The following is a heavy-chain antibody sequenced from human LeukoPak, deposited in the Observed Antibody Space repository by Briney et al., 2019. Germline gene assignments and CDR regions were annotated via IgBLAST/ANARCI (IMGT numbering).Heavy chain of an antibody. CDR2: ISSTSTI. CDR3: ARDRGSYKDY. J-gene: IGHJ4*02. V-gene: IGHV3-48*01. Sequence: GGSLRLSCAASGFTISSYSMNWVRQAPGKGLEWVSYISSTSTIYYADSVKGRFTISRDNAKNSLYLQMNSLRAEDTAVYYCARDRGSYKDYWGQGTLVTVSS. CDR1: GFTISSYS. D-gene: IGHD1-26*01.